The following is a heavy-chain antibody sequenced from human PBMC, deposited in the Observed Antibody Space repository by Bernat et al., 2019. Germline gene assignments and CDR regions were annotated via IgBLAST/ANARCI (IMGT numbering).Heavy chain of an antibody. CDR1: GFTFSSYA. CDR2: ISYDGSNK. D-gene: IGHD4-11*01. Sequence: QVQLVESGGGVVQPGRSLRLSCAASGFTFSSYAMHWVRQAPGKVLEWVSIISYDGSNKYYADSVKGRFTISRDSSRNTLYLQMNSLRPEETAVYYCARGGNYLTTNKYYFDYWGQGTLVTVSS. J-gene: IGHJ4*02. V-gene: IGHV3-30*01. CDR3: ARGGNYLTTNKYYFDY.